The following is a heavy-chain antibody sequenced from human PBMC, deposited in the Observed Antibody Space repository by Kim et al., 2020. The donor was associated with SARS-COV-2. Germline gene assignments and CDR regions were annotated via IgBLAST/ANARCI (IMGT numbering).Heavy chain of an antibody. Sequence: SETLSLTCTVSGGSISSYYWSWIRQPPGKGLEWIGYIYYSGSTNYNPSLKSRVTISVDTSKNQFSLKLSSVTAADTAVYYCARENIAVAGTFYYYYYMDV. CDR3: ARENIAVAGTFYYYYYMDV. D-gene: IGHD6-19*01. V-gene: IGHV4-59*01. J-gene: IGHJ6*03. CDR2: IYYSGST. CDR1: GGSISSYY.